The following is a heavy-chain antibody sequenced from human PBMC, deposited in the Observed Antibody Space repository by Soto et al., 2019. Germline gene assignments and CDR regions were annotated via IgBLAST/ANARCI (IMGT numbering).Heavy chain of an antibody. J-gene: IGHJ5*02. V-gene: IGHV3-23*01. Sequence: EVQLLESGGGLVQPGGSLRLSCVASGFSVRNYAMSWVRQSPGKGLEWVSSISVSGGTTYYADSVKGRFTISRDNSKNTLYLQMNSLRAGDTAVYYCAKDCYGYWFDPWGQGTLVTISS. CDR3: AKDCYGYWFDP. CDR2: ISVSGGTT. CDR1: GFSVRNYA. D-gene: IGHD2-15*01.